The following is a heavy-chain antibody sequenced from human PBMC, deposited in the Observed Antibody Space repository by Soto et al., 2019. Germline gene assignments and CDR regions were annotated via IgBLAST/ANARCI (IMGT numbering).Heavy chain of an antibody. CDR1: GVSFSDYS. CDR2: ITGNSEYK. V-gene: IGHV3-21*06. D-gene: IGHD1-26*01. J-gene: IGHJ4*02. CDR3: ARSGELLQTFDS. Sequence: EVQLVESGGGLVKPGGSLRLSCVVSGVSFSDYSMNWVGQAQGKGLEWVSLITGNSEYKYYAGSVKGRFTVSRDNAKNSLYLQMNSLTVEDTAVYYCARSGELLQTFDSWGQGTLVTVSS.